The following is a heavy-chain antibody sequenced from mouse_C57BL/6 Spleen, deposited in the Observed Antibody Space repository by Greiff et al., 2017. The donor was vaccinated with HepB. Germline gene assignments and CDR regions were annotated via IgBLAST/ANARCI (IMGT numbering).Heavy chain of an antibody. CDR2: INPYNGGT. J-gene: IGHJ1*03. Sequence: EVQLQQSGPVLVKPGASVKMSCKASGYTFTDYYMNWVKQSHGKSLEWIGVINPYNGGTSYNQKFKGKATLTVDKSSSTAYMELNSLTSEDSAVYYCARLYGSSPYWYFDVWGTGTTVTVSS. D-gene: IGHD1-1*01. CDR1: GYTFTDYY. CDR3: ARLYGSSPYWYFDV. V-gene: IGHV1-19*01.